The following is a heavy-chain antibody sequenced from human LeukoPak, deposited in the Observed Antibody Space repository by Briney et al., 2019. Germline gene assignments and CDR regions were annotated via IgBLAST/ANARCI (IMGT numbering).Heavy chain of an antibody. Sequence: SQTLPLTCAISGAGVSSNSVTWNWIRQSPSRGLEWLGRTYYRSTWYNDYAVSARGRITVNPDTSKNQFSLHLNSVTPEDTAVYYCARRLTQYDCFDPWGQGILVTVSS. V-gene: IGHV6-1*01. CDR2: TYYRSTWYN. J-gene: IGHJ5*02. CDR1: GAGVSSNSVT. CDR3: ARRLTQYDCFDP. D-gene: IGHD2-2*01.